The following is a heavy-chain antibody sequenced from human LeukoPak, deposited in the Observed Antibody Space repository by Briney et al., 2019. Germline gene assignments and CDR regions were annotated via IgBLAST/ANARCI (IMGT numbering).Heavy chain of an antibody. CDR3: ARKEWVSYYFDY. CDR2: ISYSGTT. D-gene: IGHD3-3*01. Sequence: TSEILSLTCTVSGDSITNYFWSWIRQPPGKGLEWIGYISYSGTTNYNPSLKSRVTISVDMSKNQFSLKLTSVTAADTAVYHCARKEWVSYYFDYWGQGALVTVSS. J-gene: IGHJ4*02. V-gene: IGHV4-59*01. CDR1: GDSITNYF.